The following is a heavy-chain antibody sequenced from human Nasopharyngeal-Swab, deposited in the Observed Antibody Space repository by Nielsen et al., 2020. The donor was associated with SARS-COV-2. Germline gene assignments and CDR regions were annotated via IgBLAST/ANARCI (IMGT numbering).Heavy chain of an antibody. CDR1: GFTFSSYA. J-gene: IGHJ6*02. CDR3: ARLPRYYDILTGYNSYYYGMDV. V-gene: IGHV3-30*04. Sequence: GGSLRLSYAASGFTFSSYAMHWVRQAPGKGLEWVAVISYDGSNKYYADSVKGRFTISRDNSKNTLYLQMNSLRAEDTAVYYCARLPRYYDILTGYNSYYYGMDVWGQGTTVTVSS. D-gene: IGHD3-9*01. CDR2: ISYDGSNK.